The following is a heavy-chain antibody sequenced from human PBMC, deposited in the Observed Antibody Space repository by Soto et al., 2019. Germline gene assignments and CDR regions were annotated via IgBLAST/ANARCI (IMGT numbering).Heavy chain of an antibody. Sequence: GGSLRLSCAASGFTFSSYGMHWVRQAPGKGLEWVAVIWYDGSNKYYADSVKGRFTISRDNSKNTLYLQMNSLRAEDTAVYYCARNHYDFWSGYQQALYYYYYYMDVWGKGTTVTVSS. CDR3: ARNHYDFWSGYQQALYYYYYYMDV. J-gene: IGHJ6*03. CDR1: GFTFSSYG. CDR2: IWYDGSNK. D-gene: IGHD3-3*01. V-gene: IGHV3-33*01.